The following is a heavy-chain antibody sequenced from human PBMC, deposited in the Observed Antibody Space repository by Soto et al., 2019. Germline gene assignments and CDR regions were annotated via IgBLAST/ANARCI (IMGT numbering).Heavy chain of an antibody. V-gene: IGHV4-4*02. Sequence: PSETLSLTCAVSGGSISSSNWWSWVRQPPGRGLEWIGEIYHSGSTNYNPSLKSRVTISVDKSKNQFSLKLSSVTAADTAVYYCARARVSKLRYFDWSLHRVGARASFDYWGQGTLVTVSS. J-gene: IGHJ4*02. D-gene: IGHD3-9*01. CDR2: IYHSGST. CDR1: GGSISSSNW. CDR3: ARARVSKLRYFDWSLHRVGARASFDY.